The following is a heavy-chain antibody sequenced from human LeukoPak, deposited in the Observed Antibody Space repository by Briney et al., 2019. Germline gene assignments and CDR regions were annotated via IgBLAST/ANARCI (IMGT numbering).Heavy chain of an antibody. CDR2: IYYSGST. CDR1: GGSISTYY. CDR3: ARDPEVGGFDY. Sequence: SETLFLTCTVSGGSISTYYWSWIRQPPGKGLEWIGNIYYSGSTNHNPSLKRRVTISVDTSKNQFSLKLSSVTAADTAVYYCARDPEVGGFDYWGQGTLVTVSS. V-gene: IGHV4-59*01. J-gene: IGHJ4*02.